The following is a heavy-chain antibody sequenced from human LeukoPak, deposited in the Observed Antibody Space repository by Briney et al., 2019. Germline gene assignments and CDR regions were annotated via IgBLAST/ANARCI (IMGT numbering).Heavy chain of an antibody. D-gene: IGHD3-10*01. V-gene: IGHV1-2*02. CDR1: GYTFTGYY. Sequence: ASVKVSCKASGYTFTGYYMHWVRQAPGQGLEWMGWINPNSGGTNYAQKFQGRVTMTRDTSISTAYMELSRLRSDDTAVYYCAREGHYGSGSSYGMDVWAKGPRSPSP. J-gene: IGHJ6*02. CDR2: INPNSGGT. CDR3: AREGHYGSGSSYGMDV.